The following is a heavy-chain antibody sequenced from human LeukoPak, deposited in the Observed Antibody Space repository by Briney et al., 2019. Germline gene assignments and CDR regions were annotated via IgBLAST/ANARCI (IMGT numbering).Heavy chain of an antibody. Sequence: PGGSLRLSCVASGFTFSNYGIHWVRQAPGKGLEWVAFIRNDGSDKYYADSVRGRFTISRDNSKNTVYLQMNSLRAEDTAVYYCAKEQDLVGTTYYFGHWGQGTLVTVSS. D-gene: IGHD1-26*01. V-gene: IGHV3-30*02. CDR2: IRNDGSDK. J-gene: IGHJ4*02. CDR3: AKEQDLVGTTYYFGH. CDR1: GFTFSNYG.